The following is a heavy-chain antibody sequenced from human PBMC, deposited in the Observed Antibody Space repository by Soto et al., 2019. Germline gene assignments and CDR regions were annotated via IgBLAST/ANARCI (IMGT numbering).Heavy chain of an antibody. Sequence: QVQLVQSGAEVRKPGSSVKVSCVASGGTFSTSAMNWVRQAPGQGLEWVGGIIPVFGTPTYAQSLQGRVTITVDVSTTTAYMELTRLRPEDTAVYYCATQLTGDLDFWGQGTLAIVSS. J-gene: IGHJ4*02. CDR3: ATQLTGDLDF. V-gene: IGHV1-69*13. CDR1: GGTFSTSA. CDR2: IIPVFGTP. D-gene: IGHD7-27*01.